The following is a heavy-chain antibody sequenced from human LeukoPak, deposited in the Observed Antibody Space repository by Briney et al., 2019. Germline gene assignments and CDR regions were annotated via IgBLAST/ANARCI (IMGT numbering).Heavy chain of an antibody. CDR1: GFTVSSNY. Sequence: GGSLRLSCAASGFTVSSNYMSWVRQAPGKGLEWVSVIYSGGSTYYADSVKGRFTISRDNSKNTLYLQMNSLRAEDTAVYYCARDVSYCSGTSCYEDYYHGMDVWGQGTTVTVSS. D-gene: IGHD2-2*01. CDR3: ARDVSYCSGTSCYEDYYHGMDV. V-gene: IGHV3-53*01. CDR2: IYSGGST. J-gene: IGHJ6*02.